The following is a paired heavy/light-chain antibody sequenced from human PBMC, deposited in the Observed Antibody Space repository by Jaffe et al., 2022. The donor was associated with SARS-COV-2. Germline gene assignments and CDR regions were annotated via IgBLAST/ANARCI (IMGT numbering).Light chain of an antibody. CDR1: QSILYSSDNKSY. CDR3: QQYYSIPYT. Sequence: DIVMTQSPDSLAVSLGERATINCKSSQSILYSSDNKSYLAWYQQKPGQPPKLLIYWASTRESGVPDRFSGSGSGTDFTLAISSLQAEDVAVYYCQQYYSIPYTFGQGTKLEIK. CDR2: WAS. J-gene: IGKJ2*01. V-gene: IGKV4-1*01.
Heavy chain of an antibody. Sequence: EVQLVESGGGLVQPGGSLRLSCAGSGFTFSDYSMNWVRQAPGKGLEWLSYISSSSDSIYYADSVKGRFTISRDNAKNSVTLQMSGLRGEDTAVYYCQRYSYASTGGAFDVWGQGTMVTVSS. CDR2: ISSSSDSI. V-gene: IGHV3-48*01. CDR3: QRYSYASTGGAFDV. J-gene: IGHJ3*01. D-gene: IGHD5-18*01. CDR1: GFTFSDYS.